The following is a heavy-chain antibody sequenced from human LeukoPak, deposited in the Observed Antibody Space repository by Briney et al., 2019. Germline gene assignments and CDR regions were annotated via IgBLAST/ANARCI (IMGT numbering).Heavy chain of an antibody. Sequence: GESLKISCQGSGYSFNTYCISWVRQMPAKRLEFMGIIYPVDSDTRYSPSFQGQITMSADKSINTAYLRWSSLKASDTAMYYCARAYYCGGGGCKLEYWGQGTLVTVSS. CDR2: IYPVDSDT. V-gene: IGHV5-51*01. J-gene: IGHJ4*02. D-gene: IGHD2-21*01. CDR3: ARAYYCGGGGCKLEY. CDR1: GYSFNTYC.